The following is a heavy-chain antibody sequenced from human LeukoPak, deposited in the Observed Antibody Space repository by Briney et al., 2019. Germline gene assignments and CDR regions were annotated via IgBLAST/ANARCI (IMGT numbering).Heavy chain of an antibody. CDR2: ISSSSSYI. CDR3: ARDSRNQRYYDILTGYFAVDY. Sequence: GGPLRLSCAASGFTFSSYSMNWVRQAPGKGLEWVSSISSSSSYIYYADSVKGRFTISRDNAKNSLYLQMNSLRAEDTAVYYCARDSRNQRYYDILTGYFAVDYWGQGTLVTVSS. J-gene: IGHJ4*02. CDR1: GFTFSSYS. V-gene: IGHV3-21*01. D-gene: IGHD3-9*01.